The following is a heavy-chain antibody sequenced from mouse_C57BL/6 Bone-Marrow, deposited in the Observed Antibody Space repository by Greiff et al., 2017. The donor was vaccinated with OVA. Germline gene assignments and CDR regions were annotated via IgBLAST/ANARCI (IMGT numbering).Heavy chain of an antibody. Sequence: VQLQQSGPELVKPGASVKISCKASGYTFTDYYMNWVKQSHGKSLEWIGDINPNNGGTSYNQKFKGKATLTVDKSSSTAYMELRSLTSEDSAVYYCATGVIIYYGSSYGGYFDDWGKGTTLTVSS. CDR2: INPNNGGT. D-gene: IGHD1-1*01. J-gene: IGHJ2*01. V-gene: IGHV1-26*01. CDR3: ATGVIIYYGSSYGGYFDD. CDR1: GYTFTDYY.